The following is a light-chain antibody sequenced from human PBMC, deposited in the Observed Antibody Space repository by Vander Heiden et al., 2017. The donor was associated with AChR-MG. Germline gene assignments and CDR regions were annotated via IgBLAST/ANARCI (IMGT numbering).Light chain of an antibody. Sequence: QSALTPPASVSGSPGQSITISCTGASGDVSIYNLVSWYQHHPGKAPKLMIYEVSKRPSGISNRFSGSKSGNTASLTISGLQAEDEADYYCCSYGNSNPLGVFGGGTRLTVL. J-gene: IGLJ3*02. CDR3: CSYGNSNPLGV. V-gene: IGLV2-23*02. CDR1: SGDVSIYNL. CDR2: EVS.